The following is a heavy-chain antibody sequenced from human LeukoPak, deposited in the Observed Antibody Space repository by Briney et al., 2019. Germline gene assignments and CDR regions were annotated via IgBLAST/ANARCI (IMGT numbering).Heavy chain of an antibody. CDR2: IYYSGST. J-gene: IGHJ6*03. D-gene: IGHD3-10*01. CDR1: GVSISSSSYY. V-gene: IGHV4-39*01. CDR3: ARLGVRGGPGYMDV. Sequence: SETLSLTCTVSGVSISSSSYYWGWIRQPPGKGLEWIGSIYYSGSTYYNPSLKSRVTISVDTSKNQFSLKLSSVTAADTAVYYCARLGVRGGPGYMDVWGKGTTVTVSS.